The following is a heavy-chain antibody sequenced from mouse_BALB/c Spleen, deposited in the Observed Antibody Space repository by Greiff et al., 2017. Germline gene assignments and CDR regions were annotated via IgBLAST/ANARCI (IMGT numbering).Heavy chain of an antibody. Sequence: QVQLQQSGPQLVRPGASVKISCKASGYSFTSYWMHWVKQRPGQGLEWIGMIDPSDSETRLNQKFKDKATLTVDKSSSTAYMQLSSPTSEDSAVYYCAGYYDYDGAYWGQGTLVTVSA. J-gene: IGHJ3*01. CDR2: IDPSDSET. CDR3: AGYYDYDGAY. D-gene: IGHD2-4*01. V-gene: IGHV1-74*01. CDR1: GYSFTSYW.